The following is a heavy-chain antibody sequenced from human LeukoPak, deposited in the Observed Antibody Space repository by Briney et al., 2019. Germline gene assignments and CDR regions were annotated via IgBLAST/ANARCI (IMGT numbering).Heavy chain of an antibody. CDR3: ARDVGLLWFGEEGGMDV. CDR1: GGSISRSDYY. CDR2: IYNTGST. D-gene: IGHD3-10*01. Sequence: PSETLSLTCTVSGGSISRSDYYWSWVRQPPGKGLEWFGYIYNTGSTYYNPSLKSRVTISVDTSKNQFSLRLTSVTAADTAVYYCARDVGLLWFGEEGGMDVWGQGTTVTVSS. J-gene: IGHJ6*02. V-gene: IGHV4-30-4*01.